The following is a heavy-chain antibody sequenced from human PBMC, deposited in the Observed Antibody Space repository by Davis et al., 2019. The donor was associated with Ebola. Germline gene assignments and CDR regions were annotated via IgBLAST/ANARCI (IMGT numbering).Heavy chain of an antibody. J-gene: IGHJ4*02. CDR2: INANSGGT. D-gene: IGHD6-25*01. Sequence: AASVKVSCKASGYTFTGYYMHWVRQAPGQGLEWMGRINANSGGTNYAQKFQDRVTMTRDTSISTAYMELSTLTSDDTAVYYCARETDIAATETFDYWGQGTLVTVSS. CDR3: ARETDIAATETFDY. CDR1: GYTFTGYY. V-gene: IGHV1-2*06.